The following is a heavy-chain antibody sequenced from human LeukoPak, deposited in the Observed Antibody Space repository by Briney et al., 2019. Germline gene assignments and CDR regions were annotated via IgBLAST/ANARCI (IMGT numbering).Heavy chain of an antibody. CDR2: IKQDGSEQ. CDR3: AKTLVGANVFDI. D-gene: IGHD1-26*01. Sequence: GGSLRLSCAASGFTFSSYWMTWVRQAPGKGLEWVANIKQDGSEQHYVDSVKARFTISRDNAKNSLYLQMNSLRAEDTAVYYCAKTLVGANVFDIWGQGTMVTVS. J-gene: IGHJ3*02. V-gene: IGHV3-7*01. CDR1: GFTFSSYW.